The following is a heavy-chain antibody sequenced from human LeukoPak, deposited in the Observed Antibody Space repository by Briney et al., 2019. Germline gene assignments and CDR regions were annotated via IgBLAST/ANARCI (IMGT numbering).Heavy chain of an antibody. J-gene: IGHJ4*02. Sequence: GGSLRLSCAASGFTFSSYAMHWVRQAPGKGLEWVAVISYDGSNKYYADSVKGRFTISRDNSKNTLYLQMNSLRAEDTAVYYCARDSLTGFDYWGQGTLVTVSP. D-gene: IGHD1-1*01. CDR3: ARDSLTGFDY. CDR2: ISYDGSNK. V-gene: IGHV3-30-3*01. CDR1: GFTFSSYA.